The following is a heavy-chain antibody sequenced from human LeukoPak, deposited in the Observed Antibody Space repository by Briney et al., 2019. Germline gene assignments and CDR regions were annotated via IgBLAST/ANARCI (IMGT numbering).Heavy chain of an antibody. J-gene: IGHJ4*02. CDR2: ISSSSSYI. D-gene: IGHD3-22*01. CDR1: GFTFSSYS. Sequence: GGSLRLSCAASGFTFSSYSMNWDRQAPGKGLEWVSSISSSSSYIYYADSVKGRFTISRDNAKNSLYLQTNSLRAEDTAVYYCARDQGYYDSSGPIDYWGQGTLVTVSS. V-gene: IGHV3-21*01. CDR3: ARDQGYYDSSGPIDY.